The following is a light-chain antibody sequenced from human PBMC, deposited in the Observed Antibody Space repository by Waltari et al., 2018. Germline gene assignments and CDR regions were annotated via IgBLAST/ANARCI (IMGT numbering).Light chain of an antibody. J-gene: IGLJ3*02. V-gene: IGLV4-69*02. Sequence: QLVLTQSPSASASLGASVNLTCTLSRGPRNNAIAWHQQQPEKGPRYLMRVNSDGSHNKGDGIPDRFSGSSSGAERYLTISSLQSEDEADYYCQTWGTGIGVFGGGTKLTVL. CDR3: QTWGTGIGV. CDR1: RGPRNNA. CDR2: VNSDGSH.